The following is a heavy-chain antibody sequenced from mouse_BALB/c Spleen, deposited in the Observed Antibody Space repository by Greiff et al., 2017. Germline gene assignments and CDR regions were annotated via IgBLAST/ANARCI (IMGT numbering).Heavy chain of an antibody. D-gene: IGHD2-10*02. V-gene: IGHV5-6-5*01. CDR1: GFTFSSYA. CDR3: AREGYGSRFAY. CDR2: ISSGGST. Sequence: EVLLVESGGGLVQPGGSLKLSCAASGFTFSSYAMSWVRQTPEKRLEWVASISSGGSTYYPDSVKGRFTISRDNARNILYLQMSSLRSEDTAMYYCAREGYGSRFAYWGQGTLVTVSA. J-gene: IGHJ3*01.